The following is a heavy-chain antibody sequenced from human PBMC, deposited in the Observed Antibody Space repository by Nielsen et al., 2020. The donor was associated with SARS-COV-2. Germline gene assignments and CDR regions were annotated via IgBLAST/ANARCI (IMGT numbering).Heavy chain of an antibody. CDR2: IDPSDSYT. D-gene: IGHD3-9*01. CDR1: GYSFTSYW. Sequence: GGSLRLSCKGSGYSFTSYWINWVRQMPGKGLEWMGRIDPSDSYTNYSPSFQGHVTISADKSISTAYLQWSSLKASDTAVYYCARAPLLDWLFPNYYGMDVWGQGTTVTVSS. V-gene: IGHV5-10-1*01. CDR3: ARAPLLDWLFPNYYGMDV. J-gene: IGHJ6*02.